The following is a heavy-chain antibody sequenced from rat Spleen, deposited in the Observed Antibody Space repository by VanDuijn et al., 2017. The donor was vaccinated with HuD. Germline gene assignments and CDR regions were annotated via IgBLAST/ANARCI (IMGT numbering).Heavy chain of an antibody. CDR3: ARGTTGIRGDY. D-gene: IGHD1-9*01. CDR1: GFTFSDYN. J-gene: IGHJ2*01. Sequence: EVQLVESGGGLVQPGGSLKLSCAASGFTFSDYNMAWVRQAPKKGLEWVATISYDGSSTYYRDSVKGRFTISRDNAKSTLYLQMDSLRSEDTASYYCARGTTGIRGDYWGQGVMVTVSS. CDR2: ISYDGSST. V-gene: IGHV5-7*01.